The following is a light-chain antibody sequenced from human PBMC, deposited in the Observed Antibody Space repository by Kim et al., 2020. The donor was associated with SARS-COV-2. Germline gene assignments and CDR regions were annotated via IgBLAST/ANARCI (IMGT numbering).Light chain of an antibody. V-gene: IGKV4-1*01. CDR2: WAS. CDR3: QQHYSPPYT. CDR1: QYVFNRSNNKYY. Sequence: MATIKCKSSQYVFNRSNNKYYLAWYQQKSGQPPKLLIYWASTRASGVPDRFSGSGSATDFTLTISSLPAEDVAVYYCQQHYSPPYTFGQGTKLEI. J-gene: IGKJ2*01.